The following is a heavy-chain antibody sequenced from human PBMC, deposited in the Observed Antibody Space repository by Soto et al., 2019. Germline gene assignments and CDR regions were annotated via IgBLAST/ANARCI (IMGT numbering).Heavy chain of an antibody. CDR3: ARAPMVLTRSYFDS. D-gene: IGHD2-8*01. J-gene: IGHJ4*02. Sequence: SETLSLTCTVSDGSISNFYWSWIRQPPGKGLEWIGYISSSGNTNYNPSLKSRVSISVDTSKTQFSLNLTSVTAADTAVYYCARAPMVLTRSYFDSWGQGTPVTVSS. CDR2: ISSSGNT. V-gene: IGHV4-59*01. CDR1: DGSISNFY.